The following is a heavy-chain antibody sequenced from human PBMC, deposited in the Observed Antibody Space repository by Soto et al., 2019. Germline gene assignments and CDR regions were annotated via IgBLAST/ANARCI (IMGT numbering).Heavy chain of an antibody. J-gene: IGHJ5*02. D-gene: IGHD1-20*01. CDR1: GSSIRVRSYY. V-gene: IGHV4-39*01. Sequence: SETLSLTCTVSGSSIRVRSYYWTWIRQTPGKGLEWVGSSYYSGTSYFNPALKGRVTISVDTSTNQFSLRLTSVTAADTAVYYCTRSYNWNDYYFDPWGKGTLVTVPQ. CDR3: TRSYNWNDYYFDP. CDR2: SYYSGTS.